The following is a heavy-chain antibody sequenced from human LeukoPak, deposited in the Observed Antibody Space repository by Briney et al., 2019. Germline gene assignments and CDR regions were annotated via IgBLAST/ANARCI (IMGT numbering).Heavy chain of an antibody. CDR1: GGSISSSIYY. CDR2: VYYSGNT. J-gene: IGHJ4*02. Sequence: PSETPSLTCSVSGGSISSSIYYWGWIRQPPGKGLEWIGGVYYSGNTYYNPSLKSRVTISVDTSKNQFSLKLSSVTAADTAVYYCARGSYGANCAFDYWGQGTLVTVSS. CDR3: ARGSYGANCAFDY. D-gene: IGHD4-23*01. V-gene: IGHV4-39*01.